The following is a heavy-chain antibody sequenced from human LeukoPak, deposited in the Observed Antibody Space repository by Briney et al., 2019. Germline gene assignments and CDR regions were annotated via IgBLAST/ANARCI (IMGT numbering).Heavy chain of an antibody. Sequence: SETLSLTCAVSGGSISSGGYSWSWIRQPPGKGLEWIGEINHSGSTNYNPSLKSRVTISVDTSKNQFSLKLSSVTAADTAVYYCARWHYDYVWGSYRYTFSDAFDIWGQGTTVTVSS. V-gene: IGHV4-34*01. CDR1: GGSISSGGYS. CDR2: INHSGST. D-gene: IGHD3-16*02. CDR3: ARWHYDYVWGSYRYTFSDAFDI. J-gene: IGHJ3*02.